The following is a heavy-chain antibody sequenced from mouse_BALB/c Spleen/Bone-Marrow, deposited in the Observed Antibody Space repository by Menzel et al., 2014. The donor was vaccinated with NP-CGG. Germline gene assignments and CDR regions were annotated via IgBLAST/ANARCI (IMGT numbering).Heavy chain of an antibody. V-gene: IGHV1-20*02. D-gene: IGHD1-1*01. CDR1: GYSFTGYF. J-gene: IGHJ1*01. CDR2: INPYNGDT. CDR3: AREGGYYYGSSPYFDV. Sequence: EVMLVESGPELVKPGASVKISCKASGYSFTGYFTNWVMQSHGKSLEWIGRINPYNGDTFYNQKFKGKATLTVDKSSSTAHMELRSLASEDSAVYYCAREGGYYYGSSPYFDVWGAGTTVTVSS.